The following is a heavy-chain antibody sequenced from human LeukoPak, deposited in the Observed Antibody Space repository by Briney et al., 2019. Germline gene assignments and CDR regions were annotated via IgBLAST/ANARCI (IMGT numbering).Heavy chain of an antibody. D-gene: IGHD3-22*01. CDR3: ARGAEYYDSSGYFSDY. V-gene: IGHV1-18*01. J-gene: IGHJ4*02. CDR1: GYTFTSYG. CDR2: ISAYNGNT. Sequence: ASVKVSCKASGYTFTSYGISWVRQAPGQGLEWMGWISAYNGNTNYAQKLQGRVTMTTDTSTSTAYMELSSLRFEDTAVYYCARGAEYYDSSGYFSDYWGQGTLVTVSS.